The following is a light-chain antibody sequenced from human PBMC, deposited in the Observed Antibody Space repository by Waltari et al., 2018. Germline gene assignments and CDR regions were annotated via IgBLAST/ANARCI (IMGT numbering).Light chain of an antibody. J-gene: IGKJ4*01. CDR3: QQYYTTPLT. V-gene: IGKV4-1*01. CDR1: QSLLYSSNNKNY. Sequence: DIVMTQSPDSLAVYLGERVTINCKSRQSLLYSSNNKNYLAWYRQKPGQAPKLLIYWASTRESGVPNRFSGSGSGTDFTLTISGLQAEDVAVYYCQQYYTTPLTFGGGTKVESK. CDR2: WAS.